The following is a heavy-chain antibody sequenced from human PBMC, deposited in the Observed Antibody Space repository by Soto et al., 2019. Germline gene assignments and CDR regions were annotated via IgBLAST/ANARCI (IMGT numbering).Heavy chain of an antibody. J-gene: IGHJ5*02. V-gene: IGHV2-5*02. CDR3: AHRVTYSSSWDVGWFDP. CDR1: GFSLTNSGVG. D-gene: IGHD2-15*01. Sequence: QITLKESGPTLVEPTQTLTLTCSFSGFSLTNSGVGVGWFRQAPGKALECLGIIYWDSDRRYNPSLKTRLTITKDTSKNQVVLTMTYMEPVDTATYYCAHRVTYSSSWDVGWFDPWGQGTPVTVS. CDR2: IYWDSDR.